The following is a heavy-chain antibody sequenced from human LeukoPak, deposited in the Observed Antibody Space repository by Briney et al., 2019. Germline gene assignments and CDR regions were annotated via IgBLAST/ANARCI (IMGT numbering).Heavy chain of an antibody. J-gene: IGHJ4*02. CDR2: IKQEGSEK. CDR3: AKDPQSGSYYGYFDY. CDR1: GFTFSSFW. V-gene: IGHV3-7*03. Sequence: GGSLRLSCAASGFTFSSFWMSWVRQAPGKGLEWVANIKQEGSEKYYVGSVKGRFTISRDDARNSLYLQMNSLRAEDTAVYYCAKDPQSGSYYGYFDYWGQGTLVTVSS. D-gene: IGHD1-26*01.